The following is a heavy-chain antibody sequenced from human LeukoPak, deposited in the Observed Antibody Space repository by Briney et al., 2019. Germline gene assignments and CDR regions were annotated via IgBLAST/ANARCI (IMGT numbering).Heavy chain of an antibody. CDR1: GFTFDDYT. CDR2: ISWDGGST. J-gene: IGHJ4*02. V-gene: IGHV3-43*01. CDR3: AKEYYLGGNHEAWFDY. Sequence: PGGSLRLSCAASGFTFDDYTMHWVRQAPGKGLEWVSLISWDGGSTYYADSVKGRFTISRDNSKNSLYLQMNSLRTEDTALYYCAKEYYLGGNHEAWFDYWRQGTLVTVSS. D-gene: IGHD4-23*01.